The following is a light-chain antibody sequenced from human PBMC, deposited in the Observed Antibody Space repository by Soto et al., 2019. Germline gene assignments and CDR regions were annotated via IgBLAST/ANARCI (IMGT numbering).Light chain of an antibody. Sequence: EIVFTQSPPTLSLSLGERATLPCRDSQSIGIYLAWYQHKLGEPPRLVIYDASNRATGSRVRFSGSWSGTDFSLTISSLEPEDFAVYYCQQRSTWTPFSLGPWAKVDI. CDR3: QQRSTWTPFS. V-gene: IGKV3-11*01. CDR2: DAS. J-gene: IGKJ3*01. CDR1: QSIGIY.